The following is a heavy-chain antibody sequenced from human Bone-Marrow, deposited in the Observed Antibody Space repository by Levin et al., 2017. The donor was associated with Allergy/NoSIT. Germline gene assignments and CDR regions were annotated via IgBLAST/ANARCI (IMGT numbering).Heavy chain of an antibody. V-gene: IGHV1-58*02. J-gene: IGHJ6*02. CDR2: IVVGNGYT. CDR3: AADPDGYDDLSPHYYGLDV. CDR1: GFTSSRSA. Sequence: GASVKVSCKASGFTSSRSAMQWVRQARGQRLEWIGWIVVGNGYTKYAQAFQGRVSITRDVSTGTAYLELSSLRSEDTAVYYCAADPDGYDDLSPHYYGLDVWGQGTTVTVSS. D-gene: IGHD3-16*01.